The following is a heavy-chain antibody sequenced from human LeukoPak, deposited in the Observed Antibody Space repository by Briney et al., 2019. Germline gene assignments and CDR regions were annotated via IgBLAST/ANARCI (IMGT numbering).Heavy chain of an antibody. V-gene: IGHV4-39*07. D-gene: IGHD5-12*01. Sequence: SETLSLTCTVSGGSISSSSYYWGWIRQPPGKGLEWIGSIYYSGSTYYNPSLKSRVTISVDTSKNQFSLKLSSVTAADTAIYYCARDGVYSGYDYYFDYWGQGTLVTVSS. J-gene: IGHJ4*02. CDR1: GGSISSSSYY. CDR2: IYYSGST. CDR3: ARDGVYSGYDYYFDY.